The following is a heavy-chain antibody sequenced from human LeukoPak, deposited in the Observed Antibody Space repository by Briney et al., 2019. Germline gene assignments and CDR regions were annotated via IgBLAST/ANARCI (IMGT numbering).Heavy chain of an antibody. J-gene: IGHJ6*03. CDR2: IYTSGST. V-gene: IGHV4-61*02. Sequence: SETLSLTCTVSGGSISSGSYYWSWIRQPAGKGLEWIGRIYTSGSTNYNPSLKSRVTISVDTSKNQFSLKLSSVTAADTAVYYCARGGYYYMDVWGKGTTVTVSS. CDR3: ARGGYYYMDV. CDR1: GGSISSGSYY.